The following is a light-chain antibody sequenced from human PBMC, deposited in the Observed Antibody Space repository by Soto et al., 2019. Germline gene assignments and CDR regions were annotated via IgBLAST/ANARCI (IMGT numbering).Light chain of an antibody. J-gene: IGKJ3*01. CDR3: QQYGSSLLFP. CDR1: QSVSSSY. V-gene: IGKV3-20*01. Sequence: EIGLTQSPGTLSLSPGERATLSCRASQSVSSSYLAWYQQKPGQAPRLLIYGASSSATGIPDRFSGSGSGKDFTLTISRLEPEDFAVYYCQQYGSSLLFPFGPGTKVDIK. CDR2: GAS.